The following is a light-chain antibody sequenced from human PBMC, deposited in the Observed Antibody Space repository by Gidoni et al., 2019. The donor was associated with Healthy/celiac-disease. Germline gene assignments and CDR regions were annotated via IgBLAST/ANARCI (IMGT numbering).Light chain of an antibody. J-gene: IGLJ2*01. CDR1: RGSIASNY. V-gene: IGLV6-57*01. CDR2: EDN. Sequence: NCMLTQHHSVSKYLGKTVTISCTRSRGSIASNYVQWYQQRPGSSPTTVIYEDNQGPSGVPGRFSGFIDSSSNSASPTISGLKTEDEADYYCQSYDSSNHFVFGGGTKLTVL. CDR3: QSYDSSNHFV.